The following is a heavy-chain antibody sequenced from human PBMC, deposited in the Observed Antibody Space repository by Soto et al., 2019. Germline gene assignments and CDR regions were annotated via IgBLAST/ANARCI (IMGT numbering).Heavy chain of an antibody. CDR1: GFTFSSYG. J-gene: IGHJ4*02. CDR2: ISYDGSNK. D-gene: IGHD6-13*01. Sequence: GGSLRLSCAASGFTFSSYGMHWVRQAPGKGLEWVAVISYDGSNKYYADSVKGRFTISRDNSKNTLYLQMNSLRAEDTAVYYCAKDDFVYSSPPIVGYWGQGTLVTVSS. CDR3: AKDDFVYSSPPIVGY. V-gene: IGHV3-30*18.